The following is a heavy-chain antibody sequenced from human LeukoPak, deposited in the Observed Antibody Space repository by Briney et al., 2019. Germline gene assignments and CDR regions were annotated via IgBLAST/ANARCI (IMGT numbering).Heavy chain of an antibody. CDR3: TADLGTYYHGSQRLIPIDY. CDR2: IKSKTDGETT. D-gene: IGHD3-10*01. CDR1: GFTFTNAW. Sequence: GGSLRLSCVDSGFTFTNAWMSWVRQAPGKGLEWIGRIKSKTDGETTNYAEPVRGRFTISRDDSKSAVYLQMNSLKIEDTAVYYCTADLGTYYHGSQRLIPIDYWGQGTLVTVSS. V-gene: IGHV3-15*01. J-gene: IGHJ4*02.